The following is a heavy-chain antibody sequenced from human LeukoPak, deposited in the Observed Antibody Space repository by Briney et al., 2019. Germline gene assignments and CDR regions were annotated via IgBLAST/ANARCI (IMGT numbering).Heavy chain of an antibody. CDR2: IYYSGNT. CDR3: ARAYAGYARRFDY. Sequence: SETLSLTCSVSGGSISSSSYYWGWIRQPPGRGLEWIGTIYYSGNTYNNPSLKSRVTVSVDTSKNQFSLKLSAVIEADTAVYYCARAYAGYARRFDYWGQGILVTVSS. J-gene: IGHJ4*02. D-gene: IGHD1-1*01. CDR1: GGSISSSSYY. V-gene: IGHV4-39*07.